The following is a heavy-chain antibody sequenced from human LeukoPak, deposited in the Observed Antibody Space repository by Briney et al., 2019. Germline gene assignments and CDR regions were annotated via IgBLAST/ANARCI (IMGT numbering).Heavy chain of an antibody. Sequence: SETLSLTCTVSGGSISSGGYYWSWIRQHPGKGLEWIGYIYYSGSTYYNPSLKSRVTISVDTSKNQFSLKLSSVTAADTAVYYCARGRAYCSSTSCYWFKNWFDPWGQGTLVTVSS. V-gene: IGHV4-31*03. J-gene: IGHJ5*02. CDR1: GGSISSGGYY. D-gene: IGHD2-2*01. CDR3: ARGRAYCSSTSCYWFKNWFDP. CDR2: IYYSGST.